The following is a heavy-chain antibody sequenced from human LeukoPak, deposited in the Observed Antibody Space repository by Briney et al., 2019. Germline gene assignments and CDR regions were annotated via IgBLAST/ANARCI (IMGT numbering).Heavy chain of an antibody. CDR1: GFTFSNYW. J-gene: IGHJ6*03. D-gene: IGHD5-24*01. V-gene: IGHV3-74*01. CDR3: ARVEMATTDYYYYYMDV. CDR2: IYNDGSST. Sequence: GGSLRLSCAASGFTFSNYWMHWVRQAPGKGLVWVSRIYNDGSSTSYADSVKGRFTISRDNSKNTLYLQMNSLRAEDTAVYYCARVEMATTDYYYYYMDVWGKGTTVTVSS.